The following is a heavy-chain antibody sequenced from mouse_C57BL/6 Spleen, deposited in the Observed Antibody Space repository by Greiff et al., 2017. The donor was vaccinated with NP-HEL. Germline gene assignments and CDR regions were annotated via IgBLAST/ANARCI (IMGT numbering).Heavy chain of an antibody. CDR2: IDPSDSET. D-gene: IGHD1-1*01. J-gene: IGHJ1*03. CDR1: GYTFTSYW. V-gene: IGHV1-52*01. Sequence: VQLQQPGAELVRPGSSVKLSCKASGYTFTSYWMHWVKQRPIQGLEWIGNIDPSDSETHYNQKFKDKATLTVDKSSSTAYMQLSSLTSEDSAVYYCARDHGSSYPYFDVWGTGTTVTVSS. CDR3: ARDHGSSYPYFDV.